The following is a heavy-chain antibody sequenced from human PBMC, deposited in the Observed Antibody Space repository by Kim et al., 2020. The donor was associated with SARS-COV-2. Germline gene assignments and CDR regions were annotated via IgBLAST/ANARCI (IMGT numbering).Heavy chain of an antibody. J-gene: IGHJ5*02. V-gene: IGHV1-18*01. CDR3: ARSSAKGNWFDP. D-gene: IGHD6-25*01. Sequence: NKAQTLRGRITMTTDTSTSTAYMELRSLRSDDTAVYYCARSSAKGNWFDPWGQGTLVTVSS.